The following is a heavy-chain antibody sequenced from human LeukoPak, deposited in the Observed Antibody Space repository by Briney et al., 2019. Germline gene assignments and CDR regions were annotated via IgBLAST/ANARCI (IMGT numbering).Heavy chain of an antibody. Sequence: SETLSLTCTVSGGSISSSSSSWGWIRQPPGKGLEWIGSFYYSGGSYYNPSLKSRVTISVDTSKNQFSLKLTSVTAADTAVYYCARHVSAFWSGYYPSYFDYWGRGTLVTVSS. V-gene: IGHV4-39*01. D-gene: IGHD3-3*01. CDR2: FYYSGGS. CDR3: ARHVSAFWSGYYPSYFDY. J-gene: IGHJ4*02. CDR1: GGSISSSSSS.